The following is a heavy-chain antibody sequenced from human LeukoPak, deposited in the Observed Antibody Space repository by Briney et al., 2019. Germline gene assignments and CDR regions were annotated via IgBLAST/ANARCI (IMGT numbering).Heavy chain of an antibody. CDR2: IIPIFGTA. J-gene: IGHJ4*02. Sequence: ASVKVSCKASGGTFSSYAISWVRQAPGQGLEWMGGIIPIFGTANYAQKFQGRVTITADESTSTAYMELSSLRSEDTVVYYCLASPGYCSSTSCYMIYYWGQGTLVTVSS. D-gene: IGHD2-2*02. V-gene: IGHV1-69*13. CDR3: LASPGYCSSTSCYMIYY. CDR1: GGTFSSYA.